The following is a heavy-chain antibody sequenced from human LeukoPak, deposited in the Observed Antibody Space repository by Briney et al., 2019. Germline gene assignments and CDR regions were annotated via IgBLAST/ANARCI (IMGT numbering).Heavy chain of an antibody. V-gene: IGHV4-34*01. CDR2: INHSGST. CDR1: GGSFSGYY. J-gene: IGHJ4*02. Sequence: PSETLSLTCAVYGGSFSGYYWSWIRQPPGKGLEWIGEINHSGSTNYNPSLKSRVTISVDTSKNQFSLKLSSVTAADTAVYYCARRYGHGDYWGQGTLVTVSS. D-gene: IGHD4-17*01. CDR3: ARRYGHGDY.